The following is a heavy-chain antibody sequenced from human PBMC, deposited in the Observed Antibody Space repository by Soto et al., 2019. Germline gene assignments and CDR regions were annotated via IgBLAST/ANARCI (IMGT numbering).Heavy chain of an antibody. Sequence: ASVKVSCKASGYTFTSYYMHWVRQAPGQGLEWMGIINPSGGSTSYAQKFQGRVTMTRDTSTSTVYMELSSLRSEDTAVYYCARVSGLSGSGSYYNANRFDYWGQGTLVTVSS. CDR3: ARVSGLSGSGSYYNANRFDY. D-gene: IGHD3-10*01. V-gene: IGHV1-46*01. J-gene: IGHJ4*02. CDR2: INPSGGST. CDR1: GYTFTSYY.